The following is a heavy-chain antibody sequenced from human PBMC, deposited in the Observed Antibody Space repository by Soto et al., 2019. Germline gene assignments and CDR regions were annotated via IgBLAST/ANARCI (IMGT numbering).Heavy chain of an antibody. CDR1: GGSISSSPYF. V-gene: IGHV4-39*01. J-gene: IGHJ4*02. D-gene: IGHD6-19*01. Sequence: PSETLSLTCTVSGGSISSSPYFWDWIRQPPGKGLERIGTGYYSGTTYYNPSLKSRVTISVDTSKNQFSLKLSSVTAADTAVYYCARRKAIAGALFDYWGQGALVTVSS. CDR3: ARRKAIAGALFDY. CDR2: GYYSGTT.